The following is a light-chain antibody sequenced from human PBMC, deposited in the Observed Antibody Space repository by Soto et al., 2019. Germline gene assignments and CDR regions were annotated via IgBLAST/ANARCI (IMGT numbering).Light chain of an antibody. CDR2: DSS. Sequence: EIELTQSPATLSLSPGETATLSCRASQNVDKFLAWYQQRPGQPPRLLIFDSSNRATGVPVRFSGSGSGTVFTLTIRSLEPEDSAVYYCQQRKNWPPITFGQGTRLEIK. V-gene: IGKV3-11*01. J-gene: IGKJ5*01. CDR3: QQRKNWPPIT. CDR1: QNVDKF.